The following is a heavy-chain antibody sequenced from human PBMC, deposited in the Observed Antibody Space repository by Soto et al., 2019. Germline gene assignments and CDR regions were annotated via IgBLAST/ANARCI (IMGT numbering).Heavy chain of an antibody. D-gene: IGHD3-16*01. CDR1: GGTFSSYA. J-gene: IGHJ6*02. CDR2: IIPIFGTA. CDR3: ARVADYVWGSPTSFYYYYGMDV. V-gene: IGHV1-69*06. Sequence: SVQVSCKASGGTFSSYAISWVRQAPGQGLEWMGGIIPIFGTANYAQKFQGRVTITADKSTSTAYMELSSLRSEDTAVYYCARVADYVWGSPTSFYYYYGMDVWGQGTTGTVS.